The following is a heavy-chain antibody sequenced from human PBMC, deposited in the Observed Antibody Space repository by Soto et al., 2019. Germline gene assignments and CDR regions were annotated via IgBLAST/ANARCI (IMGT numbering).Heavy chain of an antibody. V-gene: IGHV3-11*06. D-gene: IGHD3-10*01. CDR1: GFTFSDYY. CDR2: ISSSSSYT. J-gene: IGHJ4*02. CDR3: ARVWKRAASGVYFDY. Sequence: GGSLRLSCAASGFTFSDYYMSWIRQAPGKGLEWVSYISSSSSYTNYADSVKGRFTISRDNAKNSLYLQMNSLRAEDTAVYYCARVWKRAASGVYFDYWGQGTLVTVSS.